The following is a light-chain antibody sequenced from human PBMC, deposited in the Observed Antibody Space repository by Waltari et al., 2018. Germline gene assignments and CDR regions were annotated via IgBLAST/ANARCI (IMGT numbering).Light chain of an antibody. CDR3: QQYDDFPPYT. V-gene: IGKV1-33*01. Sequence: DIQMTQSPSSLSASVGDRVTITCQASQDISNHLNWYQQKAGKAPKLLIYDASNLEIGVPSRFSGRGSGTHFTFTISSLQPEDVATYYCQQYDDFPPYTFGQGPRWTSN. CDR2: DAS. J-gene: IGKJ2*01. CDR1: QDISNH.